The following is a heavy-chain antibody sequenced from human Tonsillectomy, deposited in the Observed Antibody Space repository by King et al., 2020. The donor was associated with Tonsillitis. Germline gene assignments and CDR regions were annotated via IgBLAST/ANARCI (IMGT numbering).Heavy chain of an antibody. D-gene: IGHD1-26*01. CDR2: INRKVSST. CDR1: GFTFSSHW. V-gene: IGHV3-74*01. J-gene: IGHJ5*02. Sequence: VQLVESGGGLVQPGGSLRLSCAASGFTFSSHWMHWVRQAPGKGRVWVSRINRKVSSTSYADSVKGSFTISRDNAKNTLYLQVNSLRAEDTAVYYCARDLWALLPWFDPWGQGPLVTVSS. CDR3: ARDLWALLPWFDP.